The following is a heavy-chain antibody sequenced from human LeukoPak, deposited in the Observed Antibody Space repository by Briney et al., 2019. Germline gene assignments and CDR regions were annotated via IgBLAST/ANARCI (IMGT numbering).Heavy chain of an antibody. CDR1: GGSISSSSYY. CDR3: ARCSTHYYYMDV. Sequence: SETLSLTCTVSGGSISSSSYYWGWIRQPPGKGLEWIGSIYYSGSTYYNPSLKSRVTISVDTSKNQFSLKLSSVTAADTAVYYCARCSTHYYYMDVWGKGTTVTVSS. J-gene: IGHJ6*03. CDR2: IYYSGST. V-gene: IGHV4-39*01. D-gene: IGHD2-2*01.